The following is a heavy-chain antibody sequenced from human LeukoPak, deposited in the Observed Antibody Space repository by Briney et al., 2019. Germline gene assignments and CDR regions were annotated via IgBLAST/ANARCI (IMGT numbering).Heavy chain of an antibody. Sequence: GSLRLSCAASGFNFNSYTMNWVRQAPGKGLQWVANILASGSPTYYADSVEGRFIISRDNSKNTVYLQMNSLRVEDTAIYYCAKDLRPDGVDNFDHWGQGILVTVSS. CDR3: AKDLRPDGVDNFDH. J-gene: IGHJ4*02. CDR1: GFNFNSYT. CDR2: ILASGSPT. D-gene: IGHD2-8*01. V-gene: IGHV3-23*01.